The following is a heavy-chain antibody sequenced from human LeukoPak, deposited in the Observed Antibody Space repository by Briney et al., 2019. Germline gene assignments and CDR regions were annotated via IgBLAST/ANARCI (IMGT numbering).Heavy chain of an antibody. CDR2: IYYSGST. CDR1: GGSISSYY. V-gene: IGHV4-59*01. CDR3: ARDQGSSWSYYYYGMDV. J-gene: IGHJ6*02. D-gene: IGHD6-13*01. Sequence: PSEALSLTCTVSGGSISSYYWSWIRQPPGKGLEWIGYIYYSGSTNYNPSLKSRVTISVDTSKNQFSLKLSSVTAADTAVYYCARDQGSSWSYYYYGMDVWGQGTTVTVSS.